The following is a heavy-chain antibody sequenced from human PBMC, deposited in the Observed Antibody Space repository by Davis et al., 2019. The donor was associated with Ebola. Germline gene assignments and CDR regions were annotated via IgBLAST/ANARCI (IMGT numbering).Heavy chain of an antibody. J-gene: IGHJ5*02. CDR2: ISSSSSYI. D-gene: IGHD3-10*01. CDR1: GFTFSSYS. V-gene: IGHV3-21*03. CDR3: TTDSLITMVRGVMGFDWFDP. Sequence: GESLKISCAASGFTFSSYSMNWVRQAPGKGLEWVSSISSSSSYIYYADSVKGRFTISRDNAKNSLYLQMNSLKTEDTAVYYCTTDSLITMVRGVMGFDWFDPWGQGTLVTVSS.